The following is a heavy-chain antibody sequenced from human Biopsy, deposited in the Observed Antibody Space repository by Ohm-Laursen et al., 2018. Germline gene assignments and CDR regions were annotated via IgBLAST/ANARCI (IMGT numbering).Heavy chain of an antibody. V-gene: IGHV3-21*06. J-gene: IGHJ4*02. Sequence: SLRLSCSAPGVTLSGYALNWVRQAPRKGLEWVSSITGGGNYINYADSVRGRFTISRDNSKNSVYLVMSSLRAEDTAVYFCASAAYAPPYFDLWGRGTVVTVSS. CDR1: GVTLSGYA. CDR3: ASAAYAPPYFDL. D-gene: IGHD4-17*01. CDR2: ITGGGNYI.